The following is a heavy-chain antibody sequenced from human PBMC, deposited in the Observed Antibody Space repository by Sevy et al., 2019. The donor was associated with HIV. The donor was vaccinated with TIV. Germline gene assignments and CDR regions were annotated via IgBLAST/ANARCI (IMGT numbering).Heavy chain of an antibody. CDR3: ARGDPSNAFDY. CDR2: MYHSGST. J-gene: IGHJ4*02. CDR1: GGSISSGGYY. Sequence: SETLSLTFAVSGGSISSGGYYWSWIRQPPGKGLEWIGYMYHSGSTYYNPSLKSRVTISVDRSKNQFSLRLSSVTAADTAVYYCARGDPSNAFDYWGQGTLVTVSS. V-gene: IGHV4-30-2*01. D-gene: IGHD2-8*01.